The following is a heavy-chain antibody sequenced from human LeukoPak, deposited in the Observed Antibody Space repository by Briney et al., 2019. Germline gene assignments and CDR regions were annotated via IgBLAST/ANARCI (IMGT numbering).Heavy chain of an antibody. V-gene: IGHV1-8*01. Sequence: ASVKVSCKASGYTFTSYDINWVRQATGQGLEWMGWMNPNSGNTGYAQKFQGRVTITADKSTSTAYMELSSLRSEDTAVYYCARAVWSSGLIDYWGQGTLVTVSS. D-gene: IGHD6-19*01. CDR3: ARAVWSSGLIDY. CDR2: MNPNSGNT. J-gene: IGHJ4*02. CDR1: GYTFTSYD.